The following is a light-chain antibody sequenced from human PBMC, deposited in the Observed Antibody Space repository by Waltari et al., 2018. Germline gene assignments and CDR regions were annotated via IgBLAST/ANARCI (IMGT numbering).Light chain of an antibody. CDR2: QHN. J-gene: IGLJ2*01. Sequence: SYDLTQPPSVSVSPGQTANITCSGDTLGDRYACWYQQKPGQSPVLVIYQHNKRPAGVPERFSGSNSANTATLTIGGTQAMDEADYYCQAWDRSTVVFGGGTKLTVL. CDR1: TLGDRY. CDR3: QAWDRSTVV. V-gene: IGLV3-1*01.